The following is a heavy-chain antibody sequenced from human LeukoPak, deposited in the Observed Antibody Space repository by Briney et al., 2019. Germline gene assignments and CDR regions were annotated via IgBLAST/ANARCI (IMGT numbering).Heavy chain of an antibody. J-gene: IGHJ6*03. CDR1: GYTFTGYY. Sequence: ASVKVSCKASGYTFTGYYMHWVRQAPGQGLEWMGWINPNSGGTNYAQKFQGRVTMTRDTSISTAYMELSRLRSDGTAVYYCARGPANWGSVGTVYPYYYYMDVLGKGTTVTNSS. D-gene: IGHD7-27*01. CDR3: ARGPANWGSVGTVYPYYYYMDV. V-gene: IGHV1-2*02. CDR2: INPNSGGT.